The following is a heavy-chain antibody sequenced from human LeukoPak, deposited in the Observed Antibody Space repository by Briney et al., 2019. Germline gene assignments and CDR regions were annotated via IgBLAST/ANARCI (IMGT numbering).Heavy chain of an antibody. CDR2: IIPIFGTA. CDR1: GGTFSSYA. Sequence: GASVKVSCKASGGTFSSYAISWVRQAPGQGLEWMGGIIPIFGTANYAQKFQGRVTITADESTSTAYMELSGLRSEDTAVYYCARDTGIAAAGGSYYYYGMDVWGKGTTVTVSS. D-gene: IGHD6-13*01. J-gene: IGHJ6*04. CDR3: ARDTGIAAAGGSYYYYGMDV. V-gene: IGHV1-69*01.